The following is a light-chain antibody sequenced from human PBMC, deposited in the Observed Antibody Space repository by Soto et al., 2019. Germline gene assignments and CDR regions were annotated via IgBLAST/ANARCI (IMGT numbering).Light chain of an antibody. V-gene: IGKV3-11*01. CDR3: QQRSNWPPT. CDR1: QSVSSY. CDR2: DAS. Sequence: EIVLTQSPATLSLSPGERATLSCRASQSVSSYLAWYQQKPGQAPRLLIYDASNRATGIPARFSGSGSGTDFTLTISSLEPEDFAVYYCQQRSNWPPTFGGGTKVHI. J-gene: IGKJ4*01.